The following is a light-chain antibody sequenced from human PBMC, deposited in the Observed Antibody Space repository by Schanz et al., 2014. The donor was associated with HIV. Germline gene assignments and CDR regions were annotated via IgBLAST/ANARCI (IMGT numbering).Light chain of an antibody. CDR3: AAWDDSLNGLL. Sequence: QSVLTQPPSASGTPGQRVTISCSGSSSSIGFNTINWYQHLPGTAPKLIMYNSYHRPSGVPDRFSGSSSGTSASLAISGLQSEDEADYYCAAWDDSLNGLLFGGGTKLTVL. J-gene: IGLJ2*01. CDR1: SSSIGFNT. V-gene: IGLV1-44*01. CDR2: NSY.